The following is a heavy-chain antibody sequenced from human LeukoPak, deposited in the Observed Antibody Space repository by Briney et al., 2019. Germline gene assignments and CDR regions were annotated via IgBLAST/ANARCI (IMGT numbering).Heavy chain of an antibody. V-gene: IGHV4-38-2*01. CDR1: GYSISSGYH. Sequence: SETLSLTCAVSGYSISSGYHWGWIRQSPGKGLEWIGSIYHSGSTYYNPSLKGRVTISVDTSKNQSSLKLSSVTAADTAVYYCARPTVGAATGFDYWGQGTLVTVSS. D-gene: IGHD2-15*01. CDR3: ARPTVGAATGFDY. CDR2: IYHSGST. J-gene: IGHJ4*02.